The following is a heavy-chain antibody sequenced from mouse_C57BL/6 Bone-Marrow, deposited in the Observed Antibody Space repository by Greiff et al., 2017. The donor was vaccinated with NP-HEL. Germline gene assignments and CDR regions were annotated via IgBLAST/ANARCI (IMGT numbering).Heavy chain of an antibody. D-gene: IGHD3-2*02. V-gene: IGHV5-6*01. Sequence: EVQGVESGGDLVKPGGSLKLSCAASGFTFSSYGMSWVRQTPDKRLEWVATISSGGSYTYYPDSVKGRFTISRDNAKNTLYLQMSSLKSEDTAMYYCARPAAQAPPAWFAYWGQGTLVTVSA. CDR1: GFTFSSYG. CDR3: ARPAAQAPPAWFAY. CDR2: ISSGGSYT. J-gene: IGHJ3*01.